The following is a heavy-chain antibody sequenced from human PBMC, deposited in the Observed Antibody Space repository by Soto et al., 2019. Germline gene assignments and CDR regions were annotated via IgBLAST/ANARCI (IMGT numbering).Heavy chain of an antibody. CDR1: GFTFSNYW. V-gene: IGHV3-74*01. CDR2: INGDGSFT. D-gene: IGHD3-10*01. CDR3: ARVGGGSGNFDY. J-gene: IGHJ4*02. Sequence: PGGSLRLSCGASGFTFSNYWMQWVRQAPGEGLVWVSRINGDGSFTRFADSVKGRFTISRDNAKNTLYLQMNSLRVDDTAVYYCARVGGGSGNFDYWGQGTLVTVSS.